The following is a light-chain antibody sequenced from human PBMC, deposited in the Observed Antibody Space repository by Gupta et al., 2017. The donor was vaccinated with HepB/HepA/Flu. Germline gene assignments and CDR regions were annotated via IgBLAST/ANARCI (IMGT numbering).Light chain of an antibody. J-gene: IGKJ4*01. CDR2: DAS. CDR3: QQYSNSPLT. Sequence: TVLTQSPATLSSSPAERATLSCWASQSVSRSYLAWYQQKPGLAPRLLIYDASSRATGIPDRFSGSGSGTDFTLTISRLEPEDFAVYYCQQYSNSPLTFGGGTKVEIK. CDR1: QSVSRSY. V-gene: IGKV3D-20*01.